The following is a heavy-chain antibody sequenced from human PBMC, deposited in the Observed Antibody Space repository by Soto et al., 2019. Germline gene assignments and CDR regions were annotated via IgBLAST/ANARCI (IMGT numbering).Heavy chain of an antibody. CDR2: IHSDGSST. CDR3: ERGDRGAFDI. Sequence: EVQLVESGGGLVQPGESLRLSCAASGFTFSYYWMHWVRQAPGKGLVWVSRIHSDGSSTTYADSVKGRFTISRDNARNTVYLHRISLRVEDTAVYYCERGDRGAFDIWGQGTVVTVSS. V-gene: IGHV3-74*01. J-gene: IGHJ3*02. D-gene: IGHD1-26*01. CDR1: GFTFSYYW.